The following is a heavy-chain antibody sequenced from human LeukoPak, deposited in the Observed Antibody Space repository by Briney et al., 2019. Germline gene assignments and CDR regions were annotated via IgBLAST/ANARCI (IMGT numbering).Heavy chain of an antibody. CDR3: ARDAPSIYYDSSGYSYYYYDMDV. J-gene: IGHJ6*02. CDR1: GYTFTGYY. V-gene: IGHV1-2*04. Sequence: AASVKVSCKASGYTFTGYYMHWVRQAPGQGLEWMGWINPNSGGTNYAQKFQGWVTMTRDTSISTAYMELSRLRSDDTAVYYCARDAPSIYYDSSGYSYYYYDMDVWGQGTTVTVSS. CDR2: INPNSGGT. D-gene: IGHD3-22*01.